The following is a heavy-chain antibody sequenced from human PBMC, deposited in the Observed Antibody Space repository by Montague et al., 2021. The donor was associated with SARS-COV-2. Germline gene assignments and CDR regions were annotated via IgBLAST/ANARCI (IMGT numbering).Heavy chain of an antibody. CDR1: GGSITGFS. V-gene: IGHV4-4*07. J-gene: IGHJ4*02. CDR2: VTTSGTT. D-gene: IGHD6-6*01. Sequence: SETLSLTCAVSGGSITGFSWSWVRQPAGKGLEWIGCVTTSGTTNYSPSLRSRVTMSVDTSKNQFSLNPNSVTAADTAIYYCARTPTRPLSLDSWGQGTLVTVSS. CDR3: ARTPTRPLSLDS.